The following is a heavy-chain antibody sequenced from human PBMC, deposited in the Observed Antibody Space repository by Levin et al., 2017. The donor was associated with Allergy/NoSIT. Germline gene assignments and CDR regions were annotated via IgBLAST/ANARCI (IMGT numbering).Heavy chain of an antibody. J-gene: IGHJ3*02. Sequence: GESLKISCAASGFTFSSYSMNWVRQAPGKGLEWVSYISSSSTTIYYADSVQGRFTISRDNAKNSLYLQVNSLRAEDTAVYYCARDLAFLFMGEGIGAFDIWGQGTMVTVSS. CDR1: GFTFSSYS. CDR3: ARDLAFLFMGEGIGAFDI. D-gene: IGHD2-21*01. CDR2: ISSSSTTI. V-gene: IGHV3-48*01.